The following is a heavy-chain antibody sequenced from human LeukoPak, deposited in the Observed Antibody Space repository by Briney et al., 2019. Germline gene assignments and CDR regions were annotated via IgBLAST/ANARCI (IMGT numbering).Heavy chain of an antibody. CDR2: IIPNFGTA. V-gene: IGHV1-69*01. CDR1: GCTFSSYA. Sequence: AASVKVSCKASGCTFSSYAFSWVRLAPGQGLEWMGGIIPNFGTANYAQKFQGRVTIIADESTSTAYMELSSLRSEDTAVYYCARGGSDSNYFNWFDPWGQGTLVTVSS. D-gene: IGHD4-11*01. J-gene: IGHJ5*02. CDR3: ARGGSDSNYFNWFDP.